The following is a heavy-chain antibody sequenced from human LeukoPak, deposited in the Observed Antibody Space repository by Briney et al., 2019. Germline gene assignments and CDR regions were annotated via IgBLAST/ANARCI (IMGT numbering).Heavy chain of an antibody. V-gene: IGHV3-11*04. CDR3: ARDRPMIVVADAFDI. D-gene: IGHD3-22*01. Sequence: PGGSLRLSCAASGFTFSDYYMSWIRQAPGKALEWVSYVSSGSSTIYYADSVKGRFTISRDNSKNTLYLQMNSLRAEDTAMYYCARDRPMIVVADAFDIWGQGTTVTVSS. CDR1: GFTFSDYY. J-gene: IGHJ3*02. CDR2: VSSGSSTI.